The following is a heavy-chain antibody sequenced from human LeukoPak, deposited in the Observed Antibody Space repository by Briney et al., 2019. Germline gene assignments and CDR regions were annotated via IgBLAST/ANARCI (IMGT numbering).Heavy chain of an antibody. V-gene: IGHV3-23*01. CDR3: AKESGGYGDCSFDY. Sequence: PGGSLRLSCAASGFTFSSYAMSWARQAPGKGLEWVSAISGSGGSTYYADSVKGWFTISRDNSKNTLYLQMNSLRAEDTAVYYCAKESGGYGDCSFDYWGQGTLVTVSS. J-gene: IGHJ4*02. D-gene: IGHD4-17*01. CDR1: GFTFSSYA. CDR2: ISGSGGST.